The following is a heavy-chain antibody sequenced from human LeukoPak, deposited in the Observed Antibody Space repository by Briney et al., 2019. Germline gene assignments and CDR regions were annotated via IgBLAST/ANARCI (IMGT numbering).Heavy chain of an antibody. D-gene: IGHD2-2*01. CDR2: INNDGSSA. CDR3: ARAPDKIGYCSGTTCPS. CDR1: GFTFSTYW. J-gene: IGHJ4*02. Sequence: PGGSLRLSCAASGFTFSTYWMHWLRQAPGKGLVWLSCINNDGSSATYADSVKGRFTISRDNAKNTLYLQMNSLRAEDTAVYYCARAPDKIGYCSGTTCPSWGQGTLVTVSS. V-gene: IGHV3-74*01.